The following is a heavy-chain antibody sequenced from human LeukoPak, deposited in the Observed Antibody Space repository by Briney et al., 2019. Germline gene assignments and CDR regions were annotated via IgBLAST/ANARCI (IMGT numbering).Heavy chain of an antibody. CDR1: GGTFSSYA. CDR2: INPNSGGT. D-gene: IGHD2-15*01. J-gene: IGHJ4*02. CDR3: ARAPVVAANPAEVNYFDY. V-gene: IGHV1-2*02. Sequence: GASVKVSCKASGGTFSSYAISWVRQAPGQGLEWMGWINPNSGGTNYAQKFQGRVTMTRDTSISTAYMELSRLRSDDTAVYYCARAPVVAANPAEVNYFDYWGQGTLVTVSS.